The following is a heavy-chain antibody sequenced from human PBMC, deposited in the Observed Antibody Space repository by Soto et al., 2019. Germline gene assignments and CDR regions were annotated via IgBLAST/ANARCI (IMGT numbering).Heavy chain of an antibody. D-gene: IGHD5-18*01. J-gene: IGHJ6*02. CDR3: ARFVGLWPALTHYYYYGMDV. Sequence: GESLKISWKGSGYSFTSYWISWDRQMPGKGLEGMGKIDPSDSYTNYSPSFQGHVTISADKSISTAYLQWSSLKASDTAMYYCARFVGLWPALTHYYYYGMDVWGQGTTVTVSS. CDR1: GYSFTSYW. CDR2: IDPSDSYT. V-gene: IGHV5-10-1*01.